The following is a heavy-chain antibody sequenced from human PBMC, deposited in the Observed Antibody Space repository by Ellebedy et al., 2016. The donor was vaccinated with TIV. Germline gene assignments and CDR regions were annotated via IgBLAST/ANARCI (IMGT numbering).Heavy chain of an antibody. J-gene: IGHJ4*02. V-gene: IGHV1-46*01. CDR3: ARSYGDPDF. Sequence: ASVKVSCKASGYTFTNYYMHWVRQAPGQGLEWMGLINPSGGSTSSAPKFQGRITMTRDRSTSTVYMELSSLRSEDTAVYYCARSYGDPDFWGQGTRVTVSS. D-gene: IGHD2-21*02. CDR2: INPSGGST. CDR1: GYTFTNYY.